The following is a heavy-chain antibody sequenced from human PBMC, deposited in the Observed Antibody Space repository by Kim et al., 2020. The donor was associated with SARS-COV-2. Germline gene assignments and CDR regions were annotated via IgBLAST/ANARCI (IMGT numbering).Heavy chain of an antibody. D-gene: IGHD6-13*01. Sequence: DSVKGRFTISRDNSKNTLYLQMNSLRAEDTAVYYCAKRRTLAAAVHWFDPWGQGTLVTVSS. J-gene: IGHJ5*02. CDR3: AKRRTLAAAVHWFDP. V-gene: IGHV3-23*01.